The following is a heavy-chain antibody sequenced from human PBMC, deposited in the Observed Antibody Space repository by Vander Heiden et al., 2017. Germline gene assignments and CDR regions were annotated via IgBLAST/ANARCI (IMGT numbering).Heavy chain of an antibody. J-gene: IGHJ6*02. CDR3: ARGSLGGTVYGMDV. CDR2: IIPICGTA. CDR1: GATFSSYA. V-gene: IGHV1-69*01. D-gene: IGHD1-7*01. Sequence: QVQLVQSGAELKKPGSSVKVSCKASGATFSSYAISWVRQAAGQGLEWMGGIIPICGTANYAQKCQGRVTITADESTSTAYMELSSLRSEDTAVYYCARGSLGGTVYGMDVWGQGTTVTVSS.